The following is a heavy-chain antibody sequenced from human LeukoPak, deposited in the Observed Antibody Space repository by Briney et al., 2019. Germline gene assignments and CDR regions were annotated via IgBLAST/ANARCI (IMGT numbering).Heavy chain of an antibody. J-gene: IGHJ4*02. CDR3: ARDRQGGIDY. Sequence: ETLSLTCAVYGGSFSGYYWSWVRQAPGKGLEWVANIKQDGSEKYYVDSVKGRFTISRDNAKNSLYLQMNSLRAEDTAVYYCARDRQGGIDYWGQGTLVTVSS. V-gene: IGHV3-7*01. D-gene: IGHD3-16*01. CDR2: IKQDGSEK. CDR1: GGSFSGYY.